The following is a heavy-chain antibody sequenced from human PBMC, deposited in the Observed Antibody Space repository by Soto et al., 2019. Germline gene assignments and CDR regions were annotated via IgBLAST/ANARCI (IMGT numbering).Heavy chain of an antibody. CDR2: IVVGSGNT. Sequence: ASVKVSCKASGFTFTSSAVQWVRQARGQRLEWIGWIVVGSGNTNYAQKFQERVTITRDMSTSTAYMELSSLRSEDTAVYYCAALVTAMSEYDAFDIWGQGTMVTVSS. CDR1: GFTFTSSA. V-gene: IGHV1-58*01. D-gene: IGHD5-18*01. J-gene: IGHJ3*02. CDR3: AALVTAMSEYDAFDI.